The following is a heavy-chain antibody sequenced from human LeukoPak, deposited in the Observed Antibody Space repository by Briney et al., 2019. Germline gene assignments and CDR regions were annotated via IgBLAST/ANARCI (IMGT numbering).Heavy chain of an antibody. J-gene: IGHJ5*02. CDR2: IIPILGIA. V-gene: IGHV1-69*04. CDR1: GGTFSSYA. D-gene: IGHD2-15*01. CDR3: ARDAVVAATPNWFDP. Sequence: SVKVSCKASGGTFSSYAISWVRQAPGQGLEWMGRIIPILGIANYAQKFQGRVTITADKSTCTAYMELSSLRSEDTAVYYCARDAVVAATPNWFDPWGQGTLVTVSS.